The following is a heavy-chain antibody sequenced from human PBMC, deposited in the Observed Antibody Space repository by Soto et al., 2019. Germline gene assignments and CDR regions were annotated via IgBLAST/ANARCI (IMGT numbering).Heavy chain of an antibody. CDR2: IYPGDSDT. D-gene: IGHD1-26*01. V-gene: IGHV5-51*01. J-gene: IGHJ5*02. CDR3: VRVGLVGPTSLSNAWFDP. Sequence: XEPLKSYGKGSGYTFTRHWIGGLRQMPGRGLEWLGIIYPGDSDTRYSPSFQGQVTFSADKSISTAYLQWSSLKASDTAMYYCVRVGLVGPTSLSNAWFDPWGQGTLVTVSS. CDR1: GYTFTRHW.